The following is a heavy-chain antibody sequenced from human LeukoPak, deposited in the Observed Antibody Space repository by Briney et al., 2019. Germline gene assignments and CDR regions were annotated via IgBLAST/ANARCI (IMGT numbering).Heavy chain of an antibody. J-gene: IGHJ6*02. CDR1: GYTFTSYD. V-gene: IGHV1-8*01. CDR3: ARGPVDAVFGVSTED. CDR2: MNPNSGNT. Sequence: GASVKVSCKASGYTFTSYDINWVRQATGQGLEWMGWMNPNSGNTGYAQKFQGRVSMTRDTSISTAYTELSSLRSEDTAVYYCARGPVDAVFGVSTEDWGQGATVTVSS. D-gene: IGHD3-10*02.